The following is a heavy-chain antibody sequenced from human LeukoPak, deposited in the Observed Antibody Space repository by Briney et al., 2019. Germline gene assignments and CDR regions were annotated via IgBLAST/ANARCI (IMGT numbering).Heavy chain of an antibody. D-gene: IGHD2-15*01. CDR3: AREAYCSGGSCYSGYFDS. J-gene: IGHJ4*02. CDR1: GGSISSYY. V-gene: IGHV4-59*01. Sequence: SETLSLTCTVSGGSISSYYWSWIRQPPGKGLEWIGYIYYSGSTNYNPSLKSRVTISVDTSKNQFSLKLTSVTAADTAAYYCAREAYCSGGSCYSGYFDSWGQGTLVTVSS. CDR2: IYYSGST.